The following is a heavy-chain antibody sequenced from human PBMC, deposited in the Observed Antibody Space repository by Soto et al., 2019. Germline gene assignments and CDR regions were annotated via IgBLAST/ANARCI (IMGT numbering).Heavy chain of an antibody. D-gene: IGHD6-13*01. Sequence: GGSLRLSCAASGFTFSSYAMSWVRQAPGKGLGWVSAISGSGGSTYYADSVKGRFTISRDNSKNTLYLQMNSLRAEDTAVYYCAKDYSSSWYGHFDYWGQGILVTVSS. CDR2: ISGSGGST. CDR3: AKDYSSSWYGHFDY. CDR1: GFTFSSYA. J-gene: IGHJ4*02. V-gene: IGHV3-23*01.